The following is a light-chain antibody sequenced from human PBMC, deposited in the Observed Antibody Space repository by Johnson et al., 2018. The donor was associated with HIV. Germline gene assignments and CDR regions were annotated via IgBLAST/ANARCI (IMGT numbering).Light chain of an antibody. CDR2: DNN. Sequence: QSVLTQPPSVSAAPGQKVTISCSGSSSNIGNNYVSWYQQLPGTAPKLIIYDNNKRPSGIPDRFSGSKSGTSATMGINGLQTGDEADYYCGTWDSSLSAGGVFVTGTKVTVL. CDR3: GTWDSSLSAGGV. CDR1: SSNIGNNY. V-gene: IGLV1-51*01. J-gene: IGLJ1*01.